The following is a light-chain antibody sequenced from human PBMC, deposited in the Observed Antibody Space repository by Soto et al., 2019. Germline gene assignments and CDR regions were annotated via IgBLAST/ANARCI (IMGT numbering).Light chain of an antibody. V-gene: IGLV2-23*02. Sequence: QSVLTQPASVSGSPGQSITISCTGTSSDVGNYNLVSWYQQYPGKAPKVIIYEVFKRPSGVSNCFSGSKSGNTASVTISGLQAEDEADYYCCSYADHSWVFGGGTKLTVL. CDR1: SSDVGNYNL. J-gene: IGLJ3*02. CDR3: CSYADHSWV. CDR2: EVF.